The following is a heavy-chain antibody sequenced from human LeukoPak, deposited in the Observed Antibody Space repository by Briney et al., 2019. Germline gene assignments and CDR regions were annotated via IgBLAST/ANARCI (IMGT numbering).Heavy chain of an antibody. D-gene: IGHD2-15*01. J-gene: IGHJ4*02. CDR1: GASSTSYY. CDR2: FYYSGSD. CDR3: VTGYCSGATCYHFDY. V-gene: IGHV4-59*01. Sequence: SETLSLTCTVSGASSTSYYWNWIRQPPGKGLEWIGYFYYSGSDNYNPSLKSRITISVDTSKNQFSLKLSSVTAADTAVYYCVTGYCSGATCYHFDYWGQGTLVTVSS.